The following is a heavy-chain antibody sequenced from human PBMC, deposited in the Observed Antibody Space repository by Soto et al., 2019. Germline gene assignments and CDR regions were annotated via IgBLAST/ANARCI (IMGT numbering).Heavy chain of an antibody. V-gene: IGHV3-74*01. Sequence: GVSMLLSWAAAGLNFSSYLMHWVLQAPGKELVWVSRIKGDGSSTNSADSLQGRFTISRDNAKSTLYLQINSLRAEDTAVYYCARGKTNVYALDVWGQGTAVTVSS. CDR1: GLNFSSYL. CDR3: ARGKTNVYALDV. J-gene: IGHJ6*02. CDR2: IKGDGSST.